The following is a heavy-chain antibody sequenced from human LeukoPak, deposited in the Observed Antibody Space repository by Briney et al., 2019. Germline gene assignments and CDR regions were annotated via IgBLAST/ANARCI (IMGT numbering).Heavy chain of an antibody. V-gene: IGHV4-34*01. D-gene: IGHD3-10*01. CDR3: ARDLVRGVITPDAFDI. Sequence: SETLSLTCAVYGGSFSGYYWSWIRQPPGKGLEWIGEINHSGSTYYNPSLKSRVTISVDTSKNQFSLKLSSVTAADTAVYYCARDLVRGVITPDAFDIWGQGTMVTVSS. CDR1: GGSFSGYY. CDR2: INHSGST. J-gene: IGHJ3*02.